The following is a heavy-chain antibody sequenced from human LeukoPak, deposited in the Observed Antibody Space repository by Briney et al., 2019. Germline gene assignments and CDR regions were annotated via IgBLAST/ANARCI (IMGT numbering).Heavy chain of an antibody. J-gene: IGHJ4*02. Sequence: SETLSLTCTVSGGSISSSSYYWGWIRQPPGKGLEWIGSIYYSGSTYYNPSLKSRVTISVDTSKNQFSLKLSSVTAADTAVYYCARVRLRVYWGQGTLVTVSS. CDR1: GGSISSSSYY. CDR3: ARVRLRVY. D-gene: IGHD3-10*01. CDR2: IYYSGST. V-gene: IGHV4-39*07.